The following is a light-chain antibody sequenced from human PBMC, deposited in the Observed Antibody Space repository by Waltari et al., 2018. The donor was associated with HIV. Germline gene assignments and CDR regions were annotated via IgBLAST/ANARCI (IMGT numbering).Light chain of an antibody. CDR2: EVS. Sequence: QSALTQPASVSGSPGQSITISCTRTSSDVATYKLVSWYQQHPGQAPKLLIYEVSKRPSGVADRFPGSKSGDTGSLTISGLQAEDEADDYCCSYVSNLIFGGGTKLTVL. V-gene: IGLV2-23*02. CDR3: CSYVSNLI. J-gene: IGLJ2*01. CDR1: SSDVATYKL.